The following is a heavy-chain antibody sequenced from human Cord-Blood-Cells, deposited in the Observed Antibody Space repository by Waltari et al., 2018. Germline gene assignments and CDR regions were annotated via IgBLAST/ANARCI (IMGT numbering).Heavy chain of an antibody. CDR2: IKQDGSEK. D-gene: IGHD3-16*01. CDR3: AREGVVGGGFDY. Sequence: EVQLVESGGGLVQPGGPLRLSCAASGLTFSSYWMIWVRQAPGKGLEWVANIKQDGSEKYYVDSVKGRFTISRDNAKNSLYLQMNSLRAEDTAVYYCAREGVVGGGFDYWGQGTLVTVSS. J-gene: IGHJ4*02. V-gene: IGHV3-7*01. CDR1: GLTFSSYW.